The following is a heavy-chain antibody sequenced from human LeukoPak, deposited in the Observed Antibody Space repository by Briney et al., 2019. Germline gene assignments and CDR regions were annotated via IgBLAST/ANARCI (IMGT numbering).Heavy chain of an antibody. Sequence: EPGPTLVKPPETLTLTSTFSGCSLDSPAAGVGWVRQPPGKALERLALIYGSDDKRYMPSLQNRLTITKDTSKNLVVLTMANVDPVDTATYYCARQGYGYVYFDFWGRGILVTVSS. CDR2: IYGSDDK. J-gene: IGHJ4*02. D-gene: IGHD5-18*01. CDR1: GCSLDSPAAG. V-gene: IGHV2-5*01. CDR3: ARQGYGYVYFDF.